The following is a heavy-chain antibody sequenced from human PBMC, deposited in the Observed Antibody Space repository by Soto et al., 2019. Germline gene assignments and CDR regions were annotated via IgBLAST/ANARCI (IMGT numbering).Heavy chain of an antibody. Sequence: SEILSLTCTGSGGYFTCHFWSWVRQPPGKGLEWLGEVSHSGNTKYYPSLRSRVTLSVDSSKNQISLALTSVTAADTAVYYCARAKFESTGWHQFDIWGQGTLVTVSS. V-gene: IGHV4-34*01. CDR2: VSHSGNT. J-gene: IGHJ4*02. CDR3: ARAKFESTGWHQFDI. CDR1: GGYFTCHF. D-gene: IGHD7-27*01.